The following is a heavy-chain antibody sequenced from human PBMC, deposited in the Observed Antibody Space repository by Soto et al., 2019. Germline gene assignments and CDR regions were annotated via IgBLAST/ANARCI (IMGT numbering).Heavy chain of an antibody. CDR2: ISWNSGRI. Sequence: GGSLRLSCAASGFTFDDYAMYWVRQVPGKGLEWVSGISWNSGRIGYADSVKGRFTISRDNAKNSLYLQMNSLRPEDTALYYCTKARLWGGDGYNSYYYNAMDVWGQGTTVPVSS. J-gene: IGHJ6*02. CDR3: TKARLWGGDGYNSYYYNAMDV. V-gene: IGHV3-9*01. CDR1: GFTFDDYA. D-gene: IGHD3-16*01.